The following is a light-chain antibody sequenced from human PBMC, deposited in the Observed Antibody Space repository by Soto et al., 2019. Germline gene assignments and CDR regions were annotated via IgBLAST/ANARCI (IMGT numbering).Light chain of an antibody. CDR3: QQRSNLPWT. Sequence: IVLTQSPATLSLSPRERATLSCRASQRVSSYLAWYQQKPGQAPRLLIYDASNRATGIPVRFSGSGSGADSPPTISRLEPEDFAVYYCQQRSNLPWTFGQGTQVDI. CDR2: DAS. CDR1: QRVSSY. J-gene: IGKJ1*01. V-gene: IGKV3-11*01.